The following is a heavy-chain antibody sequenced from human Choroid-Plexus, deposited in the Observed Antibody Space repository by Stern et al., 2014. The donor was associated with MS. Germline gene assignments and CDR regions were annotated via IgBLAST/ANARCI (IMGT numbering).Heavy chain of an antibody. CDR2: VSYDGSNK. J-gene: IGHJ5*02. V-gene: IGHV3-30*18. CDR1: GFTLGSCA. D-gene: IGHD3-9*01. Sequence: VQLVESGGGVVQPGRPLRLSCVASGFTLGSCAMHWVRQAPGKGLEWVAGVSYDGSNKYYADSVKGRFTISRDNSQNTLYMQMSSLRPEDTAVYYCAKDRQDLTVFFDHWGQGSLVTVSS. CDR3: AKDRQDLTVFFDH.